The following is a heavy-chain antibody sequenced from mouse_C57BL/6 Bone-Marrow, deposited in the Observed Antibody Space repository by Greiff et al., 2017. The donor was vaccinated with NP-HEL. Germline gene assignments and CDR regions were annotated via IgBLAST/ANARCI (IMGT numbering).Heavy chain of an antibody. V-gene: IGHV5-2*01. CDR2: INSDGGST. CDR1: EYEFPSHD. CDR3: ARHEIPNYYGSSPWFAY. Sequence: EVQGVESGGGLVQPGESLKLSCESNEYEFPSHDMSWVRKTPEKRLELVAAINSDGGSTYYPDTMERRFIISRDNTKKTLYLQMSSLRSEDTALYYCARHEIPNYYGSSPWFAYWGQGTLVTVSA. D-gene: IGHD1-1*01. J-gene: IGHJ3*01.